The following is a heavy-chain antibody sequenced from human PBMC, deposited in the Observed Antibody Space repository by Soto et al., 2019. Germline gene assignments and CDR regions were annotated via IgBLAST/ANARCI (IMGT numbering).Heavy chain of an antibody. CDR2: IIPILGIA. CDR1: GGTFSSYT. V-gene: IGHV1-69*08. J-gene: IGHJ4*02. Sequence: QVQLVQSGAEVKKPGSSVKVSCKASGGTFSSYTISWVRQAPGQGLEWMGRIIPILGIANYAQKFQGRVTIXXDKSTSTAYMELSSLRSEDTAVYYCARDAGGTFAYWGQGTLVTVSS. D-gene: IGHD1-1*01. CDR3: ARDAGGTFAY.